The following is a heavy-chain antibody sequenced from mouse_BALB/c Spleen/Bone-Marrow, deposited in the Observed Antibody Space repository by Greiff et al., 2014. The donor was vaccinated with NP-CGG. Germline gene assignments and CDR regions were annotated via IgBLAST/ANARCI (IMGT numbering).Heavy chain of an antibody. CDR1: GFNIKDTY. Sequence: EVQLVESGAELVKPGAPVKLSCAASGFNIKDTYMHWVKQRPEQGLEWIGRIDPANGNTKYDPKFQGKATITADTSSNTTYLQLSSLTSEDTAVYYCAFYYYGSSLFAYWGQGTLVTVSA. D-gene: IGHD1-1*01. J-gene: IGHJ3*01. CDR2: IDPANGNT. V-gene: IGHV14-3*02. CDR3: AFYYYGSSLFAY.